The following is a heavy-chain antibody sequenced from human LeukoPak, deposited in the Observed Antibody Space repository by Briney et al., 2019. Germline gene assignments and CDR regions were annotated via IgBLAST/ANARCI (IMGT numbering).Heavy chain of an antibody. CDR3: AREKKYYGSAHDAFDI. D-gene: IGHD3-10*01. V-gene: IGHV1-69*01. J-gene: IGHJ3*02. CDR2: IFPIFGTA. Sequence: GASVKVSCAASGGTFSSYAISWVRQALGQGLEWMGGIFPIFGTANYAQKFQGRVTITADESTSTAYMELSSLRSEDTAVYYCAREKKYYGSAHDAFDIWGQGTMVTVSS. CDR1: GGTFSSYA.